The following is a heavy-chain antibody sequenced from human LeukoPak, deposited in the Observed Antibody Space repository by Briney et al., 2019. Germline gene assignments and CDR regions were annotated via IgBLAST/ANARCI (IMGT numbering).Heavy chain of an antibody. J-gene: IGHJ4*02. V-gene: IGHV1-8*01. D-gene: IGHD3-22*01. CDR1: GYTLTSYD. Sequence: ASVKVSCKASGYTLTSYDINWVRQATGQGLEWMGWMNPNSGNTGYAQKFQGRVTMTRNTSISTAYMELSSLRSEDTAVYYCASLKDSSGYRFDYWGQGTLVTVSS. CDR2: MNPNSGNT. CDR3: ASLKDSSGYRFDY.